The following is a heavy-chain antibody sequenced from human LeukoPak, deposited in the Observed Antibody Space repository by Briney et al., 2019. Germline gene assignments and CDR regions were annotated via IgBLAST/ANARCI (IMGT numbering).Heavy chain of an antibody. Sequence: PSETLSLTCTVSGCSISSSDYYWGWIRQPPGKGLEWVGNIYYSGSSSYNSSLKSRVTISVDTSKNQFSLQLSSVTAADTAVYYCARENYCTNGVCWAFDPWGQGTLVTVSS. CDR2: IYYSGSS. CDR3: ARENYCTNGVCWAFDP. D-gene: IGHD2-8*01. J-gene: IGHJ5*02. CDR1: GCSISSSDYY. V-gene: IGHV4-39*07.